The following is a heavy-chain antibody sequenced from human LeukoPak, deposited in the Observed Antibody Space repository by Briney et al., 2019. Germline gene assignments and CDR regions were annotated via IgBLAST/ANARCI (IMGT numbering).Heavy chain of an antibody. Sequence: SETLSLTCAISGDSVSRNSAAWNWIRQSPSRGLEWLGRTYYKSKWYNDYAVSVKSRITINPDTSKNQFSLQLKSVTPEDTAVYYCARAPIVVATHLDYWGQGTLVTVSS. CDR1: GDSVSRNSAA. D-gene: IGHD1-26*01. V-gene: IGHV6-1*01. CDR2: TYYKSKWYN. J-gene: IGHJ4*02. CDR3: ARAPIVVATHLDY.